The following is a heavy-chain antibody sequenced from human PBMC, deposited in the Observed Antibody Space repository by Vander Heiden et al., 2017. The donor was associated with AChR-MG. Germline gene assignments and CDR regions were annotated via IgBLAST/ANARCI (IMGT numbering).Heavy chain of an antibody. CDR2: INPNSGGT. V-gene: IGHV1-2*02. J-gene: IGHJ4*02. D-gene: IGHD3-22*01. CDR1: GYTFTIYY. CDR3: ARGWTDYYDSSGTSH. Sequence: QAHLVQSGAEVMKPGASVKVSCKASGYTFTIYYMHWVRQAPGQGLEWMGWINPNSGGTNDAQKLQGRVTMTRDTSISTAYMELSRLRSDDTAVYYCARGWTDYYDSSGTSHWGQGTLVTVSP.